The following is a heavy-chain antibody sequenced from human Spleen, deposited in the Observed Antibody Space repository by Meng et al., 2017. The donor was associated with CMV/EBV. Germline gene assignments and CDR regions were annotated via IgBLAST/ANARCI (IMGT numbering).Heavy chain of an antibody. CDR2: MDPNNGIA. CDR1: GYTFTRFD. D-gene: IGHD3-3*01. J-gene: IGHJ6*02. Sequence: ASVKVSCKASGYTFTRFDINWVRQATGQGLEWMGRMDPNNGIADYAQRFQGRVTMTRDTSISTAYMELSSLRTDDTAVYYCARMRALNNDLCSGHYGLDVWGQGTTVTVSS. CDR3: ARMRALNNDLCSGHYGLDV. V-gene: IGHV1-8*01.